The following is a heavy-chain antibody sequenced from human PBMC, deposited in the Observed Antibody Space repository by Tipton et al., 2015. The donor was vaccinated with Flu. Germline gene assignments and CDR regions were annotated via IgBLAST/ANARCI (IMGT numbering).Heavy chain of an antibody. Sequence: LSLTCTVSGDSMRRDYFWGWIRQAPGKGLEWVANIKQGGSAIYYLDSVKGRFTISRDNAKNSLYLQMNGLRAEDSAVYYCAKDGWDTSGWYPFDYWGQGTLVTVSS. CDR3: AKDGWDTSGWYPFDY. D-gene: IGHD6-19*01. V-gene: IGHV3-7*01. CDR2: IKQGGSAI. CDR1: GDSMRRDY. J-gene: IGHJ4*02.